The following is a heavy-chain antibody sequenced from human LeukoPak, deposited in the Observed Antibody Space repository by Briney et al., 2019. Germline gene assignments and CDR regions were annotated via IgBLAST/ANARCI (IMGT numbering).Heavy chain of an antibody. V-gene: IGHV3-23*01. Sequence: PGGSLRLSCAASGFTFDEHDMYWVRQVPGKGLEWVSSIEASGGATYYADSVKGRFTISRDNSKNTFYLQMNNLRAEDTAVYFCAKGSGSGWYGWFAPWGQGTLVTVSS. CDR2: IEASGGAT. J-gene: IGHJ5*02. D-gene: IGHD6-19*01. CDR3: AKGSGSGWYGWFAP. CDR1: GFTFDEHD.